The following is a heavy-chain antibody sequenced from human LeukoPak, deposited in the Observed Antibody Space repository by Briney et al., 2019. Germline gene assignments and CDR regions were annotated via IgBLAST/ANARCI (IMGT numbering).Heavy chain of an antibody. CDR1: GYTFTSYY. Sequence: ASVKVSCKASGYTFTSYYMHWVRQAPGQGLEWMGIINPSGGSTSYAQKFQGRVTMTRDTSTSTVYMELSSLRSEDTAVYYCASGSIGYCSGGSCYYYGMDVWDQGTTVTVSS. V-gene: IGHV1-46*01. CDR2: INPSGGST. D-gene: IGHD2-15*01. J-gene: IGHJ6*02. CDR3: ASGSIGYCSGGSCYYYGMDV.